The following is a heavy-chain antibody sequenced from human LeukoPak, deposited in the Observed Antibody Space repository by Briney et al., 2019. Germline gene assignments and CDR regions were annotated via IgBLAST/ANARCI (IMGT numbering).Heavy chain of an antibody. CDR2: IYTSGST. CDR3: ARASSGSLTSHPYFDY. V-gene: IGHV4-61*02. J-gene: IGHJ4*02. D-gene: IGHD6-19*01. CDR1: GGSISSGSYC. Sequence: SETLSLTCTVSGGSISSGSYCWSWIRQPAGKGLEWIGRIYTSGSTNYNPSLKSRVTISVDTSKNQFSLELYSVTAADTAVYYCARASSGSLTSHPYFDYSGQGTLVTVSS.